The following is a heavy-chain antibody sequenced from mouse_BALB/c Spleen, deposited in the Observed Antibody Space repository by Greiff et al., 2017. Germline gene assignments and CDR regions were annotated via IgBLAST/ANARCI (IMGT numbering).Heavy chain of an antibody. CDR1: GYTFTSYY. CDR2: INPSNGGT. J-gene: IGHJ4*01. CDR3: TRWRYDAMDY. V-gene: IGHV1S81*02. Sequence: VQLHQSGAELVKPGASVKLSCKASGYTFTSYYMYWVKQRPGQGLEWIGEINPSNGGTNFNEKFKSKATLTVDKSSSTAYMQLSSLTSEDSAVYYCTRWRYDAMDYWGQGTSVTVSS.